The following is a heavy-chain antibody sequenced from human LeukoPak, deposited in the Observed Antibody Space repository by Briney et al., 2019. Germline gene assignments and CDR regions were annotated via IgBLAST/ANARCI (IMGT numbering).Heavy chain of an antibody. CDR1: GYTLSSYG. Sequence: ASVKVSCKASGYTLSSYGISWVRQAPGHGLEWMGWISAYNGNTYYAQKLQGRVTMTTDTSTSTAYMELRSLRSDDTAVYYCARDPPTVLRFLDYYYYGMDVWGQGTTVTVSS. V-gene: IGHV1-18*01. J-gene: IGHJ6*02. CDR3: ARDPPTVLRFLDYYYYGMDV. D-gene: IGHD3-3*01. CDR2: ISAYNGNT.